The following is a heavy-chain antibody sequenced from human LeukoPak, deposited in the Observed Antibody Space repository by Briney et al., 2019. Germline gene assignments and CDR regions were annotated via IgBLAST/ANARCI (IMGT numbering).Heavy chain of an antibody. D-gene: IGHD5-24*01. Sequence: ASVKVSCKASGYTPTSYYLHWVRQAPGQGLEWMAIINPSGDTTSHAQKFQGRVTMTRDTSASTVYMELSSLRSEDTAVYYCASVYKNGMDVWGQGTTVTVSS. CDR2: INPSGDTT. CDR3: ASVYKNGMDV. CDR1: GYTPTSYY. V-gene: IGHV1-46*01. J-gene: IGHJ6*02.